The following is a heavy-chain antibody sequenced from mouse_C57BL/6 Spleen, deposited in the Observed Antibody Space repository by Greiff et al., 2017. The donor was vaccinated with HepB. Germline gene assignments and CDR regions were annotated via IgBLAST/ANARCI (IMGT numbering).Heavy chain of an antibody. Sequence: VHLQQSGAELVRPGASVTLSCKASGYTFTDYEMHWVKQTPVHGLEWIGAIDPETGGTAYNQKFKGKAILTADKSSSTAYMELRSLTSEDSAVYYCTRENLYYYGSSGFAYWGQGTLVTVSA. V-gene: IGHV1-15*01. CDR1: GYTFTDYE. D-gene: IGHD1-1*01. CDR2: IDPETGGT. J-gene: IGHJ3*01. CDR3: TRENLYYYGSSGFAY.